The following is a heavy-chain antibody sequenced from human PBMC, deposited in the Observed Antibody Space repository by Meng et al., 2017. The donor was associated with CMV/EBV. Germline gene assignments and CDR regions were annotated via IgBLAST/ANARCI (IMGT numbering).Heavy chain of an antibody. D-gene: IGHD3-22*01. Sequence: SCKGSGYSLTSYWSSWVRQMPGKGLEWMGRIDPSDSYTNYSPSFQGHVTISADKSISTAYLQWSSLKASDTAMYYCAGTYYYDSSGYNHWGQGTLVTVS. CDR3: AGTYYYDSSGYNH. V-gene: IGHV5-10-1*01. CDR2: IDPSDSYT. CDR1: GYSLTSYW. J-gene: IGHJ4*02.